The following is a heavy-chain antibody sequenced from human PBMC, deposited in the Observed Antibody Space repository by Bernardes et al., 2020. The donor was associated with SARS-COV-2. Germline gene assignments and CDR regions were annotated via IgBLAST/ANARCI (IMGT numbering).Heavy chain of an antibody. V-gene: IGHV3-23*01. D-gene: IGHD3-10*01. J-gene: IGHJ6*02. CDR2: ISGSGGST. CDR3: AKDWTYGSGSDSYYYYGMDV. Sequence: GGSLRLSCAASGFTFSSYAMSWVRQAPGKGLEWVSAISGSGGSTYYADSVKGRFTIARDNSKNTLYLQMNSLRAEDTAVYYCAKDWTYGSGSDSYYYYGMDVWGQGTTVTVSS. CDR1: GFTFSSYA.